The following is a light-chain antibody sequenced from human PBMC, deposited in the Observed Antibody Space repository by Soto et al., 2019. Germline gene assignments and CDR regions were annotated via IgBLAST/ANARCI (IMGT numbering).Light chain of an antibody. CDR2: GAS. CDR1: QSGSTN. CDR3: QQYHNWPPYT. J-gene: IGKJ2*01. Sequence: EIVMTQSPATLSVTRGERATLSCRASQSGSTNLAWYQQKPGQAPRLLMYGASTRATGIPARFSGRGSVTEVTLTISSLQSEDFAVYYCQQYHNWPPYTFGQVTKLEIK. V-gene: IGKV3-15*01.